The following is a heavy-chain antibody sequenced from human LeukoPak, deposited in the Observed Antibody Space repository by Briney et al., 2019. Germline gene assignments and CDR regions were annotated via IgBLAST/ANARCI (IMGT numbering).Heavy chain of an antibody. V-gene: IGHV3-15*01. Sequence: PGGSLRLSCAASGFTFSNAWMSWVRQAPGKGLEWVGRIKSKTDGGTTDYAAPVKGRFTISRDDSKNTLYLQMNSLKTEDTAVYYCTTLEPDYYDSSLVPVQVDYWGQGTLVTVSS. J-gene: IGHJ4*02. CDR2: IKSKTDGGTT. CDR1: GFTFSNAW. D-gene: IGHD3-22*01. CDR3: TTLEPDYYDSSLVPVQVDY.